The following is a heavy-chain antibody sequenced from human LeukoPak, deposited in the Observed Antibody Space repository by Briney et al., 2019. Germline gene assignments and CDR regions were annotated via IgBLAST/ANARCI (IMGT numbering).Heavy chain of an antibody. Sequence: ASVKVSCKASGGTFSSYAISWVRQAPGQGLGWMGRIIPIFGIANYAQKFQGRVTITADKSTSTAYMELSSLRSEDTAVYYCAKVEMATTGGGFDPWGQGTLVTVSS. D-gene: IGHD5-24*01. CDR1: GGTFSSYA. CDR3: AKVEMATTGGGFDP. CDR2: IIPIFGIA. J-gene: IGHJ5*02. V-gene: IGHV1-69*04.